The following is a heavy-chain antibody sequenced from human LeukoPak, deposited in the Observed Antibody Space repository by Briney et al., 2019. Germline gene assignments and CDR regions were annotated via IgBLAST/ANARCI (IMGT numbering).Heavy chain of an antibody. Sequence: PGRSLRLSCAASGFTFSSYWMHGVRQAPGKGLVWVSRVNSEGSGTSYADSVKGRFTISRDNAKNTLYLQMNSLRAEDTAVYYCARDYSSSWYPWFDYWGQGTLVTVSS. D-gene: IGHD6-13*01. V-gene: IGHV3-74*01. J-gene: IGHJ4*02. CDR3: ARDYSSSWYPWFDY. CDR1: GFTFSSYW. CDR2: VNSEGSGT.